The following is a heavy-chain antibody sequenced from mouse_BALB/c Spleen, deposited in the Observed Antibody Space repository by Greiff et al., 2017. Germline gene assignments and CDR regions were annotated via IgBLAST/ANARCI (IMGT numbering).Heavy chain of an antibody. CDR2: INSNGGST. J-gene: IGHJ4*01. Sequence: DVMLVESGGGLVQPGGSLKLSCAASGFTFSSYGMSWVRQTPDKRLELVATINSNGGSTYYPDSVKGRFTISRDNAKNTLYLQMSSLKSEDTAMYYCARDLYYYAMDYWGQGTSVTVSS. CDR1: GFTFSSYG. D-gene: IGHD1-1*02. CDR3: ARDLYYYAMDY. V-gene: IGHV5-6-3*01.